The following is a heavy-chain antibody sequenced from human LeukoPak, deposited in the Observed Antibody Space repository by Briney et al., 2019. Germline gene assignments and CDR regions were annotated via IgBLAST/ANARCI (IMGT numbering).Heavy chain of an antibody. J-gene: IGHJ3*02. D-gene: IGHD5-12*01. CDR3: ARHLRGYSGYDAFDI. Sequence: SETLSLTCSVSGYSISSGNYWGWIRLPPGKGLQWIGSIFHSGSTYYNPSLKSRVTISVDTSKNQFSLKLSSVTAADTAVYYCARHLRGYSGYDAFDIWGQGTMVTVSS. CDR1: GYSISSGNY. V-gene: IGHV4-38-2*01. CDR2: IFHSGST.